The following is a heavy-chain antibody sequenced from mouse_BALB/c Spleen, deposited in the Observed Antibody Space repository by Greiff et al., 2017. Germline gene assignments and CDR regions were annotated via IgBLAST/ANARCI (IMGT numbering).Heavy chain of an antibody. J-gene: IGHJ4*01. Sequence: VHLVESGPGLVAPSQSLSITCTVSGFSLTSYGVHWVRQPPGKGLEWLGVIWAGGSTNYNSALMSRLSISKDNSKSQVFLKMNSLQTDDTAMYYCARDQGSIYYVYYYAMDYWGQGTSVTVSS. CDR3: ARDQGSIYYVYYYAMDY. V-gene: IGHV2-9*02. CDR1: GFSLTSYG. D-gene: IGHD2-1*01. CDR2: IWAGGST.